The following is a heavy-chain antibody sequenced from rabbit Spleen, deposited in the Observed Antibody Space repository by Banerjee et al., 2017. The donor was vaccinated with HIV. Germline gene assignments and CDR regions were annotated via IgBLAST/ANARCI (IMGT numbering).Heavy chain of an antibody. V-gene: IGHV1S45*01. D-gene: IGHD1-1*01. Sequence: QEQLEESGGDLVKPGASLTLTCTASGVSFSISSYMCWVRQAPGKGLEWIACIDSGSSGFTYFATWAKGRFTISKTSSTTVTLQMTRLTAADTATYFCARDTSSSFSSYGMDLWGPGTLVT. CDR2: IDSGSSGFT. CDR1: GVSFSISSY. J-gene: IGHJ6*01. CDR3: ARDTSSSFSSYGMDL.